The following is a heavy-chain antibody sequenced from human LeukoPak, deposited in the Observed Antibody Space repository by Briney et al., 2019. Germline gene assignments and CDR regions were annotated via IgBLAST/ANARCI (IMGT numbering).Heavy chain of an antibody. CDR2: IKQDGSEK. CDR1: GFTFSSYW. V-gene: IGHV3-7*01. CDR3: ASEGTITIFGVVI. Sequence: PGGSLRLSCAASGFTFSSYWMSWVRQAPGKGLEWVANIKQDGSEKYYVDSVKGRFTISRDNAKNSLYLQMNSLRAEDTAVYYCASEGTITIFGVVIRGQGTLVTVSS. D-gene: IGHD3-3*01. J-gene: IGHJ4*02.